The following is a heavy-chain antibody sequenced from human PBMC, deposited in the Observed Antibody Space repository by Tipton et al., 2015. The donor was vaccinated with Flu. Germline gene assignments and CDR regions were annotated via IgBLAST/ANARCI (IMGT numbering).Heavy chain of an antibody. D-gene: IGHD2-2*01. V-gene: IGHV4-34*01. CDR2: INHSGST. J-gene: IGHJ6*02. CDR3: ARASAATTRKIVPAGHGRDYYYSYGMDV. Sequence: TLSLTCAVYGGSFSGYYWSWIRQPPGKGLEWIGEINHSGSTNYNPSLKSRVTISVDTSKNQFSLKLSSVTAADTAVYYCARASAATTRKIVPAGHGRDYYYSYGMDVWGQGTPVTVSS. CDR1: GGSFSGYY.